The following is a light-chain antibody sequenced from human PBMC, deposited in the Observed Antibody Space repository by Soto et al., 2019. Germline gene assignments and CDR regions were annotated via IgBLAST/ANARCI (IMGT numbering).Light chain of an antibody. CDR3: QQFNNYPIT. Sequence: AIQLTQSPSSLSASVGYRAAITCRASQGISSALAWYQQKPGKAPKLLIYDASSLESGVPSRFSGSGSGTDFTLTISSLQPEDFATYYCQQFNNYPITFGQGTRLEIK. CDR2: DAS. CDR1: QGISSA. J-gene: IGKJ5*01. V-gene: IGKV1D-13*01.